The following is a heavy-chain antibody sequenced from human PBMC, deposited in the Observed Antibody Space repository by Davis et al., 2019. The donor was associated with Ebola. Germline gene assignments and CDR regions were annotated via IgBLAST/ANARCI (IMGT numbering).Heavy chain of an antibody. D-gene: IGHD3-22*01. Sequence: SQTLSLTCAISGDSLPSHSAAWNWIRQSPSRGLEWLGRTYYRSKWFVDYAVSVQRRITSNPDTSKNQFSLQLTSVTPEDTAVYYCASDPPYDQGYDYWGQGTLDTVSS. V-gene: IGHV6-1*01. CDR1: GDSLPSHSAA. CDR2: TYYRSKWFV. J-gene: IGHJ4*02. CDR3: ASDPPYDQGYDY.